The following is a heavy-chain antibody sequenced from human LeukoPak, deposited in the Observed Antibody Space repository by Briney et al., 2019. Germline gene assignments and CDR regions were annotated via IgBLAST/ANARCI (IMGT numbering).Heavy chain of an antibody. CDR1: GGTFSSYA. Sequence: ASVKVSCKASGGTFSSYAISWVRQAPGQGLEWMGGIIPIFGTANYAQKFQGRVTITTDESTSTAYMELSSLRSEDTAVYYCARAPYYDSSGYPDYWGQGTLATVSS. V-gene: IGHV1-69*05. CDR3: ARAPYYDSSGYPDY. CDR2: IIPIFGTA. J-gene: IGHJ4*02. D-gene: IGHD3-22*01.